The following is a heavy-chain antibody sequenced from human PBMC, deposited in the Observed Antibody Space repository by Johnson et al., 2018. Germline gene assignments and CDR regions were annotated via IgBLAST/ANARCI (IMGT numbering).Heavy chain of an antibody. CDR2: INGGTGNT. D-gene: IGHD1-1*01. CDR1: RYTFSNYA. Sequence: QDRLGQCGAEEKEPRATVEVSCKASRYTFSNYAMQWVRPAPGQRLEWMGWINGGTGNTKHSQKFHGRVPITRDTSASTEYMELSSLRSEDTGVYSCARQGTMGFAFDIWGHATMVTVSS. CDR3: ARQGTMGFAFDI. J-gene: IGHJ3*02. V-gene: IGHV1-3*05.